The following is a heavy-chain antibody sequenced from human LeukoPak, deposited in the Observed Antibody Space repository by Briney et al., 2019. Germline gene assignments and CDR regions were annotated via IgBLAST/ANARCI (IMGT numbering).Heavy chain of an antibody. Sequence: GGSLRLSCAASGFTFSNAWVSWVRQAPGKGLEWVGRIKSKTDGGTTDYAAPVKGRFTISRDDSKNTLYLQMNSLKTEDTAVYYCTTDLGYCSSTSCYDWFDPWGQGTLVTVSS. CDR1: GFTFSNAW. CDR2: IKSKTDGGTT. V-gene: IGHV3-15*01. D-gene: IGHD2-2*01. CDR3: TTDLGYCSSTSCYDWFDP. J-gene: IGHJ5*02.